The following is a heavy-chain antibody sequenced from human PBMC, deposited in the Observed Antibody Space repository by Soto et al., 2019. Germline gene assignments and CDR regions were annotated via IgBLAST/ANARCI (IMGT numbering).Heavy chain of an antibody. Sequence: GGSLRLSCAASGFNFDNYWMAWVRQAPGKGLEWVANIKQDGSDKNYVDSVKGRFTISRDNAKNSLYLQMNSLRAEDSAMYSCARDTTGILDYWGQGTLVTVSS. CDR2: IKQDGSDK. D-gene: IGHD1-1*01. V-gene: IGHV3-7*01. CDR1: GFNFDNYW. J-gene: IGHJ4*02. CDR3: ARDTTGILDY.